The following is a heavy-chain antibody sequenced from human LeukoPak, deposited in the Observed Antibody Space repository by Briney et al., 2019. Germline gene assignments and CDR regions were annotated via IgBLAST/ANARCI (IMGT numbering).Heavy chain of an antibody. CDR1: GFTFSSYI. CDR3: ASDEGNYYDY. V-gene: IGHV3-21*01. J-gene: IGHJ4*02. CDR2: ISRNSTYI. Sequence: GGSLRLSCAASGFTFSSYIMNWVRQAPGKGLEWVASISRNSTYIHYADSVKGRFTISRDNARNSLFLQMNSLRAEDKAIYYCASDEGNYYDYWGQGTLVTVSS.